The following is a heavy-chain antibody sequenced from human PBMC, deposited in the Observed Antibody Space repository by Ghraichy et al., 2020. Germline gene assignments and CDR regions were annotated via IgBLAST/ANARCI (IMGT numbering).Heavy chain of an antibody. CDR2: IKQDGSEK. D-gene: IGHD6-19*01. V-gene: IGHV3-7*03. Sequence: GGSLRLSCATSGFTFNNYWMTWVRQAPGKGLEWVAHIKQDGSEKYYVDSVKGRFTISRDNAENSLYLQMNSLRADDTAVYYCARDTHLAGSSSGWSKTDYYYYGMDVWGQGTTVTVSS. CDR1: GFTFNNYW. J-gene: IGHJ6*02. CDR3: ARDTHLAGSSSGWSKTDYYYYGMDV.